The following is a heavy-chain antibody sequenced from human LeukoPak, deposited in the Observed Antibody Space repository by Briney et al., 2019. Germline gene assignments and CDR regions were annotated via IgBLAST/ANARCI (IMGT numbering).Heavy chain of an antibody. J-gene: IGHJ4*02. V-gene: IGHV6-1*01. CDR1: GDSVSSINGA. Sequence: SQTLSLTCAISGDSVSSINGAWNWIRQSPSRGLEWLGRTYYRSKWYTDYAESIRGRITINPDTSKNHFSLQLTSVTPDDTAVYCCARDLGNTGWHTFDFWGQGTLVTVSS. D-gene: IGHD6-19*01. CDR2: TYYRSKWYT. CDR3: ARDLGNTGWHTFDF.